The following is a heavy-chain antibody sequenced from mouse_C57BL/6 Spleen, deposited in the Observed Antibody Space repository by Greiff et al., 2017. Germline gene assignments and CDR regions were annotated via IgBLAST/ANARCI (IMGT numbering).Heavy chain of an antibody. Sequence: QVQLQQPGAELVKPGASVKMSCKASGYTFTSYWITWVKQRPGQGLEWIGDIYPGSGSPNYNEKFKSKATLTVDTSSSTAYMQLSSLTSEDSAVYYCARQLRPSYAMDYWGQGTSVTVSS. V-gene: IGHV1-55*01. J-gene: IGHJ4*01. CDR3: ARQLRPSYAMDY. CDR1: GYTFTSYW. D-gene: IGHD3-2*02. CDR2: IYPGSGSP.